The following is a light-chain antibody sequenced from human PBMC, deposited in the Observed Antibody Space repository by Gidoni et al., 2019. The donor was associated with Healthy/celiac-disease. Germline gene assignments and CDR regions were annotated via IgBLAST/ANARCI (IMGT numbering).Light chain of an antibody. V-gene: IGKV3D-15*01. CDR1: QSVSSN. CDR3: QQYNNWPPV. J-gene: IGKJ3*01. Sequence: QTPATLSVSPGERATLSCRASQSVSSNLAWYQQKPGQAPRLLIYGASTRATGIPARFSGSGSGTEFTLTISSLQSEDFAVYYCQQYNNWPPVFGPGTKVDIK. CDR2: GAS.